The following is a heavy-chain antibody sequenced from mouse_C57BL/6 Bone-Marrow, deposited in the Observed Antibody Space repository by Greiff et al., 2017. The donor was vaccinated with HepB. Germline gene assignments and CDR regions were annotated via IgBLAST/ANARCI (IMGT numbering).Heavy chain of an antibody. Sequence: QVQLKQSGAELARPGASVKLSCKASGYTFTSYGISWVKQRTGQGLEWIGEIYPRSGNTYYNEKFKGKATLTADKSSSTAYMELRSLTSEDSAVYFCARCGYYYGSRHWYFDVWGTGTTVTVSS. D-gene: IGHD1-1*01. V-gene: IGHV1-81*01. CDR3: ARCGYYYGSRHWYFDV. CDR2: IYPRSGNT. CDR1: GYTFTSYG. J-gene: IGHJ1*03.